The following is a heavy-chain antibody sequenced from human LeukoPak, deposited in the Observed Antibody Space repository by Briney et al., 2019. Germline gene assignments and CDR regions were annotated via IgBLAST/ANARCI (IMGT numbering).Heavy chain of an antibody. CDR3: ARALLNWNYVGGNWFDP. CDR2: INTNTGNP. J-gene: IGHJ5*02. V-gene: IGHV7-4-1*02. Sequence: ASVKVSCKASGYTLSKYDISWVRQAPGQGLEWMGWINTNTGNPTYAQGFTGRFVFSLDTSVSTAYLQISGLKAEDTAVYYCARALLNWNYVGGNWFDPWGQGTLVTVSS. CDR1: GYTLSKYD. D-gene: IGHD1-7*01.